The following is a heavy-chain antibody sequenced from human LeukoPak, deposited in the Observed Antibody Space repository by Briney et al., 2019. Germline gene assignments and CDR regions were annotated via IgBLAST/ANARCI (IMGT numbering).Heavy chain of an antibody. CDR3: ARDAGHHYDFWSGYFSSDAERPFDI. J-gene: IGHJ3*02. V-gene: IGHV3-33*01. CDR1: GFTFSSYG. D-gene: IGHD3-3*01. CDR2: IWYDGSNK. Sequence: PGRSLRLSCAASGFTFSSYGMHWVRQAPGKGLEWVAVIWYDGSNKYYADSVKGRFTISRDNSKNTLYLQMNSLRAEDTAVYYCARDAGHHYDFWSGYFSSDAERPFDIWGQGTMVTVSS.